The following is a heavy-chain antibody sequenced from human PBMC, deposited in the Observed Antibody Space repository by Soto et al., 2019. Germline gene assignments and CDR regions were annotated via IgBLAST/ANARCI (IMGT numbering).Heavy chain of an antibody. CDR1: GFTFSSYA. D-gene: IGHD6-13*01. CDR3: ARDTYPIAAAGTYYYDGMDV. Sequence: GGSQRLSCAASGFTFSSYAMHWVRQAPGKGLEWVAVISYDGSNKYYADSEKGRFTISRDNSKNTMYLQMNSLRAEDTAVYYCARDTYPIAAAGTYYYDGMDVWGQGTTVTVSS. CDR2: ISYDGSNK. J-gene: IGHJ6*02. V-gene: IGHV3-30-3*01.